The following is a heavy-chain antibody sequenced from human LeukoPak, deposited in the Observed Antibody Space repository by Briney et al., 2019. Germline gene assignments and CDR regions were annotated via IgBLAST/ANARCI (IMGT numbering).Heavy chain of an antibody. Sequence: ASVKVSCKASGYTFTNYDINWVRQATGQGLEWMGYMNPNSGNSAYAQKFQGRVTITTDAPISTAYMELSGLTSEDTALYYCAREGLDYWGQGTLVTVSS. CDR1: GYTFTNYD. CDR2: MNPNSGNS. CDR3: AREGLDY. J-gene: IGHJ4*02. V-gene: IGHV1-8*03.